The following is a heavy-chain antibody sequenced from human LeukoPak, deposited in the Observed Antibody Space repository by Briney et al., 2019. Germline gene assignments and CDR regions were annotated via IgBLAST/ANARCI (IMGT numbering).Heavy chain of an antibody. J-gene: IGHJ4*02. CDR1: GFTFDDYA. V-gene: IGHV3-9*01. Sequence: GGSLRLSCAASGFTFDDYAMHWVRQAPGKGLEWVSGISWNSGSIGYADSVKGRFTISRDNAKNSLHLQMNSPRAEDTALYYCAKDIAVWGSYASHFDYWGQGTLVTVSS. CDR2: ISWNSGSI. D-gene: IGHD3-16*01. CDR3: AKDIAVWGSYASHFDY.